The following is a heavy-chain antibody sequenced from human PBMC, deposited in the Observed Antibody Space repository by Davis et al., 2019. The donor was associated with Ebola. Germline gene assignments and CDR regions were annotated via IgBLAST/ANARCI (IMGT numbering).Heavy chain of an antibody. J-gene: IGHJ4*02. V-gene: IGHV3-11*06. Sequence: GESLKISCAASGFTFGDYYMSWIRQAPGKGLEWVSYISSSSSYTNYADSVKGRFTISRDNAKISLYLQMNSLRAEDTAVYYCASLTGDSIVVVSYYFDYWGQGTLVTVSS. CDR1: GFTFGDYY. CDR2: ISSSSSYT. D-gene: IGHD3-22*01. CDR3: ASLTGDSIVVVSYYFDY.